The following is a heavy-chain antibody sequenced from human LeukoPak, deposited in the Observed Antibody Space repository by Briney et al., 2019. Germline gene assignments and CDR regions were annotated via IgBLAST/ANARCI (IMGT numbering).Heavy chain of an antibody. D-gene: IGHD3-16*01. J-gene: IGHJ6*02. CDR3: ARGGEVGFYYGMDV. CDR2: INPNSGGT. V-gene: IGHV1-2*02. Sequence: ASVKVSCKASGYTFTGYYMHWVRQAPGQGLEWMGWINPNSGGTNYAQKFQGRVTMTRDTSISTAYMELSRLRSDATAVYYCARGGEVGFYYGMDVWGRGTTVTVSS. CDR1: GYTFTGYY.